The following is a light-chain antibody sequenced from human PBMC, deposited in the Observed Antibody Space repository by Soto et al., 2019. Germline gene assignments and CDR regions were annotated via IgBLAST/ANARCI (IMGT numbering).Light chain of an antibody. Sequence: EVVLTQSPATLSVSPGAGATLSCRASQSVGSNLAWYQQKPGQTPRVLIYGASTRAIGIPARFSGSGFGTEFTLTISSLQSEDFVVYYCQQYNSWPLTFGGGTKVDIK. CDR1: QSVGSN. J-gene: IGKJ4*01. CDR3: QQYNSWPLT. CDR2: GAS. V-gene: IGKV3-15*01.